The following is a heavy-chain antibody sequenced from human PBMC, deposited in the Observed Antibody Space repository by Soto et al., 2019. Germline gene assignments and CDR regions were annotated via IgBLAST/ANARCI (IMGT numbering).Heavy chain of an antibody. CDR1: GGSISSGGYY. D-gene: IGHD3-10*01. Sequence: QVQLQESGPGLVKPSQTLSLTCTVSGGSISSGGYYWSWIRQHPGKGLEWIGYIYYSGSTYYNPSLKSRVTISVDTSKNQFSLKLSSVTAADTAVYYCARSWDVLLWFGEFEKNWFDPWGQGTLVTVSS. CDR2: IYYSGST. CDR3: ARSWDVLLWFGEFEKNWFDP. V-gene: IGHV4-31*03. J-gene: IGHJ5*02.